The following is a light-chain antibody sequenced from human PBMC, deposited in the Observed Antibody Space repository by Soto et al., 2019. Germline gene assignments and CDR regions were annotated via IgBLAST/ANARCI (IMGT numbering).Light chain of an antibody. CDR1: SSDVGGYNY. Sequence: QSALTQPASVSGSPGQSITISCTGTSSDVGGYNYVSWYQQHPGKAPKLMIYEVSNRPSGVSNRFSGSKSGNTASLTISGLQAEDKADYYCSSYTSSSTLNYVFGTGTKVTV. J-gene: IGLJ1*01. CDR2: EVS. V-gene: IGLV2-14*01. CDR3: SSYTSSSTLNYV.